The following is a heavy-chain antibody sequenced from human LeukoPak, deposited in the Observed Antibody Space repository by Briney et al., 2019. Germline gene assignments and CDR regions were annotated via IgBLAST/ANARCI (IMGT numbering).Heavy chain of an antibody. J-gene: IGHJ5*02. CDR2: IYPGNSDT. Sequence: GESLKISCKGSGYSFIDYWIAWVRQMPGKSLELMGIIYPGNSDTRYSPSFQGQVTISADKSISTAYLQWSSLKASDTAIYFCARRTSANWFDPWGQGTLVTVSS. V-gene: IGHV5-51*01. CDR1: GYSFIDYW. D-gene: IGHD1-7*01. CDR3: ARRTSANWFDP.